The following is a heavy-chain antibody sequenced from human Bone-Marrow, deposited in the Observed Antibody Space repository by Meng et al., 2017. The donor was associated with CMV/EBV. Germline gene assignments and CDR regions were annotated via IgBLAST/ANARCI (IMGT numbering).Heavy chain of an antibody. V-gene: IGHV3-23*01. CDR1: GFTFSSFA. CDR2: ISGSGGST. J-gene: IGHJ6*02. D-gene: IGHD2-2*01. Sequence: GESLKISCVVSGFTFSSFAMSWVRQAPGKGLEWVSAISGSGGSTYYADSVKGRFTISRDNSKNTLYLQMNSLRAEDTAVYYCAKDPGMRYCSSTSCYGYYYYGMDVWGQGTTVTVSS. CDR3: AKDPGMRYCSSTSCYGYYYYGMDV.